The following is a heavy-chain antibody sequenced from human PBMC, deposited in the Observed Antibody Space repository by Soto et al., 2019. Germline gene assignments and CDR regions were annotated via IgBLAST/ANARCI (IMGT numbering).Heavy chain of an antibody. CDR1: GFTFSSYA. D-gene: IGHD5-12*01. V-gene: IGHV3-23*01. J-gene: IGHJ4*02. CDR2: ISGSGGST. CDR3: AKAPVEMATITLFDFDY. Sequence: GGSLRLSCAASGFTFSSYAMSWVRQAPGKGLEWVSAISGSGGSTYYADSVKGRFTISRDNSKNTLYLQMNSLRAEDTAVYYCAKAPVEMATITLFDFDYWGQGTLVTVSS.